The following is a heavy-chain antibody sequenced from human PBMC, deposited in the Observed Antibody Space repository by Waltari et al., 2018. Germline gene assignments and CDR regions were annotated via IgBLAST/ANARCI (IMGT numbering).Heavy chain of an antibody. CDR1: GNTLNAYF. D-gene: IGHD1-7*01. J-gene: IGHJ4*02. CDR2: ISPRSGGT. V-gene: IGHV1-2*02. CDR3: AKDNWNYGNTFDF. Sequence: QVQLVQSGAEVKKPGAQAKVSGKASGNTLNAYFIHWVRQTPGPGLEWMGWISPRSGGTKYAQKFQGRVTMTRDTSISTAYMELTSLRSDDTAVYYCAKDNWNYGNTFDFWGQGTLVTVSS.